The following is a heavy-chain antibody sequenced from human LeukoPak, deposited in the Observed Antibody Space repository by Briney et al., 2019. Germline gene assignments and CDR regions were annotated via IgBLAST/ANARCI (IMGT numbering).Heavy chain of an antibody. J-gene: IGHJ4*02. V-gene: IGHV4-38-2*02. Sequence: SETLSLTCTVSGYSISNGYYWGWIRQPPGKGLEWVGSIYHRGSTFYNPSLRSRVTISLDRSKKKFSLKLTSVTAADTAVYFCARGAEYYAIWRGYAGYSDYWGQGISVTVSS. CDR2: IYHRGST. CDR1: GYSISNGYY. D-gene: IGHD3-3*01. CDR3: ARGAEYYAIWRGYAGYSDY.